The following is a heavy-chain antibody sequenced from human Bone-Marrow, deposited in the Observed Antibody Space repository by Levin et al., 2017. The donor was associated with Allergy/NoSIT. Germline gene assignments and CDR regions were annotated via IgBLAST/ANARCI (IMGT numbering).Heavy chain of an antibody. V-gene: IGHV3-48*03. CDR3: AREGTAMVKTYYDYIWGSYRQESAFDI. J-gene: IGHJ3*02. CDR2: ISSSGSTI. Sequence: GGSLRLSCAASGFTFSSYEMNWVRQAPGKGLEWVSYISSSGSTIYYADSVKGRFTISRDNAKNSLYLQMNSLRAEDTAVYYCAREGTAMVKTYYDYIWGSYRQESAFDIWGQGTMVTVSS. CDR1: GFTFSSYE. D-gene: IGHD3-16*02.